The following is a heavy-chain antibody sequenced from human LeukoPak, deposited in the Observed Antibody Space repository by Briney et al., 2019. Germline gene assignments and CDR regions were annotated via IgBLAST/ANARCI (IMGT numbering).Heavy chain of an antibody. D-gene: IGHD3-10*01. CDR2: ISSGSGTI. J-gene: IGHJ4*02. Sequence: QPSETLSLTCAASGGSISSNNWWSWGRQAPGKGLEWLSYISSGSGTIYYADSVKGRFTISRDNAKNSVYLQMNSLRDEDTAVYYCARGGNIDYWGQGILVTVSS. CDR1: GGSISSNN. CDR3: ARGGNIDY. V-gene: IGHV3-48*02.